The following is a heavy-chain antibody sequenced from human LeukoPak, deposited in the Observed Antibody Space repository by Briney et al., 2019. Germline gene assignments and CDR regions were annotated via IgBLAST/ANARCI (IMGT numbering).Heavy chain of an antibody. D-gene: IGHD4-17*01. CDR3: ARDVTTVTTSYYFDY. Sequence: SETLSLTCAVYGGSFSGYYWSWIRQPPGKGLEWIGEINHSGSTNYNPSLKSRVTISVDTSKNQFSLKLSSVTAADTAVYYCARDVTTVTTSYYFDYWGQGTLGTVSS. V-gene: IGHV4-34*01. CDR2: INHSGST. CDR1: GGSFSGYY. J-gene: IGHJ4*02.